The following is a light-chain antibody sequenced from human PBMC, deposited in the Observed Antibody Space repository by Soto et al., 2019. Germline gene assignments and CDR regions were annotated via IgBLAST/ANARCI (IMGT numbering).Light chain of an antibody. Sequence: DIQMTQSPSTLSASVGDRVTITCRASQSISSWLAWYQQKPGKAPKVLIYDASSLESGVPSRFSGSGSGTEFSLTISSLHPDDFATYYCQQYNHYWTFGQGTKVDIK. J-gene: IGKJ1*01. CDR1: QSISSW. CDR2: DAS. V-gene: IGKV1-5*01. CDR3: QQYNHYWT.